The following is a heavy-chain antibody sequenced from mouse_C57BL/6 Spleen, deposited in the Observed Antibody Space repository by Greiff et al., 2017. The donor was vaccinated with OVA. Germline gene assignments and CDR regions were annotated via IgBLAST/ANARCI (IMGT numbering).Heavy chain of an antibody. J-gene: IGHJ1*03. V-gene: IGHV1-52*01. CDR3: ARGDYYGSSYSLYWYFDV. D-gene: IGHD1-1*01. CDR2: IDPSDSET. Sequence: QVQLQQPGAELVRPGSSVKLSCKASGYTFTSYWMHWVKQRPIQGLEWIGNIDPSDSETHYNQKFKDKATLTVDKSSSTAYMQLSSLTSEDSAVYYCARGDYYGSSYSLYWYFDVWGTGTTVTVSS. CDR1: GYTFTSYW.